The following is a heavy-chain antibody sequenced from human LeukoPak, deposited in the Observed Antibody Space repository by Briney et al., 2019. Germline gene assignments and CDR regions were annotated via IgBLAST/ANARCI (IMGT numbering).Heavy chain of an antibody. V-gene: IGHV3-48*03. J-gene: IGHJ4*02. CDR1: GFTFSSYE. CDR2: ISSSGSTI. D-gene: IGHD6-19*01. CDR3: ARDYGPFSSDSGKVKYLDN. Sequence: GGSLRLSCAASGFTFSSYEMNWVRQAPGKGLEWVSYISSSGSTIYYADSVKGRFTISRDNAKNSLYLQMNSLRAEDTAVYYCARDYGPFSSDSGKVKYLDNWGQGTLVTVSS.